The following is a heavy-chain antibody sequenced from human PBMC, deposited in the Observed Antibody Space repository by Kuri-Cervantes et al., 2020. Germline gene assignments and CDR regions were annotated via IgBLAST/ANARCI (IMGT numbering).Heavy chain of an antibody. J-gene: IGHJ4*02. Sequence: GESLKISCAASGFTFSRYWMSWVRQTPGKGLEWVSTISGSGGSTYYADSVKGLFTISRDNSKNTLYPQMNSLRAEDTAIYFCSRPRLGSGYDWGYWGQGTLVTVSS. CDR1: GFTFSRYW. CDR3: SRPRLGSGYDWGY. D-gene: IGHD5-12*01. CDR2: ISGSGGST. V-gene: IGHV3-23*01.